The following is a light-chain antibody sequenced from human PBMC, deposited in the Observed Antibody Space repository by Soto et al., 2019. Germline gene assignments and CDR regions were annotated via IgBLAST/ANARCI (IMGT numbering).Light chain of an antibody. V-gene: IGLV1-40*01. CDR2: GNS. J-gene: IGLJ1*01. Sequence: QSVLTQPPSVSGAPGQRVTISCTGSSSNIGAGYDVHWYQQLPGTAPKLLIYGNSNRPSGVPDRFSGSKSGTSASLAITGLQAADEADYYCQSYDSGLSYVFGTGTKLTVL. CDR3: QSYDSGLSYV. CDR1: SSNIGAGYD.